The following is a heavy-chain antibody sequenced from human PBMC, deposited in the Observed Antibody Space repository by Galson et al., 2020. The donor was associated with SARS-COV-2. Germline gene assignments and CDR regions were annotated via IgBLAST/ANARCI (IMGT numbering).Heavy chain of an antibody. D-gene: IGHD3-22*01. Sequence: ETLSLTCTVSGYSVSTTNYWGWVRQPPGRGLEWIGSVYPSGTTYYNPSLKSRVTISVDTSKNQFSLRLDSVTAADTALYYCARQGVNMIVLGTVPGWYFDLWGRGTLVTVSS. CDR3: ARQGVNMIVLGTVPGWYFDL. CDR2: VYPSGTT. J-gene: IGHJ2*01. CDR1: GYSVSTTNY. V-gene: IGHV4-38-2*02.